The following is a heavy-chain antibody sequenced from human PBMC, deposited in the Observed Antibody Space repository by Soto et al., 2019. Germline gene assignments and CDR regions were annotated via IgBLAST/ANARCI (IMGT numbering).Heavy chain of an antibody. D-gene: IGHD3-22*01. CDR1: GFTFSSHG. Sequence: PGGSLRLSCAASGFTFSSHGMHWVRQAPGKGLEWVAVIWYDGSNKYYADSVKGRFTISRDNSKNTLYLQMNSLRAEDTAVYYCARDQTYYYDSSGYSEGSDYWGQGTLVTVSS. CDR3: ARDQTYYYDSSGYSEGSDY. V-gene: IGHV3-33*01. J-gene: IGHJ4*02. CDR2: IWYDGSNK.